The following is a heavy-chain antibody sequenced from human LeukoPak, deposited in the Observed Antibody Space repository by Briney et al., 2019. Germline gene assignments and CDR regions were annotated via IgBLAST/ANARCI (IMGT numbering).Heavy chain of an antibody. CDR2: IYYSGST. J-gene: IGHJ6*02. D-gene: IGHD3-10*01. V-gene: IGHV4-59*01. CDR1: GGSISSYY. Sequence: SETLSLTCTVSGGSISSYYWSWIRQPPGKGLEWIGYIYYSGSTNYNPSLKSRVTISVDTSKNQFSLKLSSVTAAGTAVYYCARGVTPGYYYGSGSYYNPGDYYYGMDVWGQGTTVTVSS. CDR3: ARGVTPGYYYGSGSYYNPGDYYYGMDV.